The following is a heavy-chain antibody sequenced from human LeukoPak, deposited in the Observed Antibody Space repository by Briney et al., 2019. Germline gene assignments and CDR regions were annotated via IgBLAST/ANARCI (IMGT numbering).Heavy chain of an antibody. Sequence: GGSLRLSCAASGFTFSSYAMHWVRQAPGKGLEWVSYISSSGSTIYYADSVKGRFTISRDNAKNSLYLQMNSLRAEDTAVYYCAREKREWFGELLFFDYWGQGTLVTVSS. J-gene: IGHJ4*02. CDR1: GFTFSSYA. V-gene: IGHV3-48*03. CDR2: ISSSGSTI. CDR3: AREKREWFGELLFFDY. D-gene: IGHD3-10*01.